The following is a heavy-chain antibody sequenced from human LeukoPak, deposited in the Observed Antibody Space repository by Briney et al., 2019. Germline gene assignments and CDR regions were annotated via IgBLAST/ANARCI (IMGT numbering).Heavy chain of an antibody. V-gene: IGHV4-39*07. J-gene: IGHJ5*02. Sequence: PSETLSLTCTVSGGSISSSSYYWGWIRQPPGKGLEWIGSIYYSGSTYYNPSLKSRVTISVDTSKNQFSLKLSSVTAADTAVYYCARGTAATRWFDPWGQGTLVTVSS. CDR3: ARGTAATRWFDP. CDR2: IYYSGST. D-gene: IGHD2-15*01. CDR1: GGSISSSSYY.